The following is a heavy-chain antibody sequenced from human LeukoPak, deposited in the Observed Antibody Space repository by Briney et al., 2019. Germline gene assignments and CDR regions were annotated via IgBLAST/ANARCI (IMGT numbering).Heavy chain of an antibody. CDR1: GYTFTSYG. CDR2: ISAYNGNT. D-gene: IGHD4-17*01. V-gene: IGHV1-18*01. J-gene: IGHJ4*02. CDR3: ASDQDYGDLTLQPQFDY. Sequence: GASVKVSCKASGYTFTSYGISWVRQAPGQGLEWMGWISAYNGNTNYAQKLQGRVTMTTDTSTSTAYMELRSLRSDDTAVYYCASDQDYGDLTLQPQFDYWGQGTLVTVSS.